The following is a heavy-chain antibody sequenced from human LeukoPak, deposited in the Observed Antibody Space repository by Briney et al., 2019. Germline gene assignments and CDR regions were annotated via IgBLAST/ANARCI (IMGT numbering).Heavy chain of an antibody. V-gene: IGHV3-21*01. J-gene: IGHJ3*02. CDR1: GFTFSSYS. D-gene: IGHD3-3*01. CDR3: AREGVLRVLEWSVIDAFDI. Sequence: PGGSLRLSCAASGFTFSSYSMNWVRQAPGKGLEWVSSISSSSSYIYYADSVKGRFTISRDNAKNSLYLQMNSLRAEDTAVYYCAREGVLRVLEWSVIDAFDIWGQGTMVTVSS. CDR2: ISSSSSYI.